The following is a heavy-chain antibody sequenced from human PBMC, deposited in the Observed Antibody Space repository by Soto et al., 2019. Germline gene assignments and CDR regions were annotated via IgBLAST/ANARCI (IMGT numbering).Heavy chain of an antibody. V-gene: IGHV4-34*01. D-gene: IGHD3-22*01. CDR3: ARAPPTARTYYYDSSGYSPLDY. CDR1: GGSLSGYN. CDR2: INHSGST. Sequence: PSETLSLTCAVYGGSLSGYNWNWIRQPPGKGLEWIGEINHSGSTDYNPSLKSRVTISLDTSKNQFSLKLASVTAADTAVYYCARAPPTARTYYYDSSGYSPLDYWGQGTLVTV. J-gene: IGHJ4*02.